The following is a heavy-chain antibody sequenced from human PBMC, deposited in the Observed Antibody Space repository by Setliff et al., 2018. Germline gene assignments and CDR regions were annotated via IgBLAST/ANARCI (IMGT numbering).Heavy chain of an antibody. CDR3: TRGRQNYYYMDV. Sequence: SETLSLTCTVSGGSVTSYYWSWIRQAAGKGLEWVGRISRNGRTNYNPSLEGRVSMSVDTSKNQISLHLTSMTTADTALYYCTRGRQNYYYMDVWGKGTTVTVSS. CDR1: GGSVTSYY. J-gene: IGHJ6*03. CDR2: ISRNGRT. V-gene: IGHV4-4*07.